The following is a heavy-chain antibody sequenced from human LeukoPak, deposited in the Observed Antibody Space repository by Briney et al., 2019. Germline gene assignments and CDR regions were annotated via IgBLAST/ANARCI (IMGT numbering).Heavy chain of an antibody. CDR3: ATRRITIFGVAMEGDY. CDR1: GFTFSSYA. J-gene: IGHJ4*02. D-gene: IGHD3-3*01. CDR2: ISGSGGST. Sequence: PGGSLRLSCAASGFTFSSYAMSWVRQAPGRGLEWVSAISGSGGSTYYADSVKGRSTISRDNSKNTLYLQMNSLRAEDTAVYYCATRRITIFGVAMEGDYWGQGTLVTVSS. V-gene: IGHV3-23*01.